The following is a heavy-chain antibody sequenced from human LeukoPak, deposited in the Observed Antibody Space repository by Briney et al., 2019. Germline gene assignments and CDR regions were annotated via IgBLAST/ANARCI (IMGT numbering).Heavy chain of an antibody. V-gene: IGHV1-69*13. Sequence: SVKVSCKASGGTFSSYAISWVRQAPGQGLEWMGGIIPIFGTANYAQKFQGRVTITADESTSTAYMELSSLRSEDTAVYYCARDKGRNGAFDIWGQGTMVTVSS. CDR1: GGTFSSYA. CDR2: IIPIFGTA. J-gene: IGHJ3*02. CDR3: ARDKGRNGAFDI. D-gene: IGHD1-1*01.